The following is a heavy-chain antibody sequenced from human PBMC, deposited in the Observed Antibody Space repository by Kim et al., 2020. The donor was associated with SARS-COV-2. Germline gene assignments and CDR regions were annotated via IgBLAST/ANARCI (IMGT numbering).Heavy chain of an antibody. J-gene: IGHJ4*02. Sequence: GGSLRLSCAASGFTFSSYGMHWVRQAPGKGLEWVAVIWYDGSNKYYADSVKGRFTISRDNSKNTLYLQMNSLRAEDTAVYYCARDPGEGVTTVTTGLFDYWGQGTLVTVSS. CDR1: GFTFSSYG. V-gene: IGHV3-33*01. CDR2: IWYDGSNK. CDR3: ARDPGEGVTTVTTGLFDY. D-gene: IGHD4-17*01.